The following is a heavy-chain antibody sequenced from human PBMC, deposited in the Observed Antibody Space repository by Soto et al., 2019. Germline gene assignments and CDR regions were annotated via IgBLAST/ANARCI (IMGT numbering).Heavy chain of an antibody. V-gene: IGHV3-23*01. CDR3: AKDHVDGFWSGYVISGPSLRENNWFDP. Sequence: GGSLRLSCAASGFTFSSYAMSWVRQAPGKGLEWVSAISGSGGSTYYADSVKGRFTISRDNSKNTLYLQMNSLRAEDTAVYYCAKDHVDGFWSGYVISGPSLRENNWFDPWGQGTLVTVSS. CDR1: GFTFSSYA. J-gene: IGHJ5*02. D-gene: IGHD3-3*01. CDR2: ISGSGGST.